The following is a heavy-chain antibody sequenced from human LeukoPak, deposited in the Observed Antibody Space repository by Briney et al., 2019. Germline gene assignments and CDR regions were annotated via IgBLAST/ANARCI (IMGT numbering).Heavy chain of an antibody. Sequence: PGGSLRLSCAASGFTFSTSGMSWVRQAPGKGLEWVSAISSSADLTYYADSVRGRFTVSRDNSKNTLYLQMNSLRAEDTAVYYCAMDGDGYSYGYFDYWGQGTLVTVSS. D-gene: IGHD5-18*01. CDR2: ISSSADLT. J-gene: IGHJ4*02. V-gene: IGHV3-23*01. CDR1: GFTFSTSG. CDR3: AMDGDGYSYGYFDY.